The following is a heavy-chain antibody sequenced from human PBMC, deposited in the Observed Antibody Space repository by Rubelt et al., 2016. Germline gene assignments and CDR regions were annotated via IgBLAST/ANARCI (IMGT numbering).Heavy chain of an antibody. Sequence: EVQLLESGGGLVQPGGSLRLSCAASGFTVISNYMSWVRQAPGKGLEWVSVIYGGGGTYYADSVKGRFTISRDNSRNTLYLQMNSLRAEETAGYYCARLGSNYDFWSGYIWGQGTLVTVSS. J-gene: IGHJ4*02. CDR3: ARLGSNYDFWSGYI. D-gene: IGHD3-3*01. CDR2: IYGGGGT. V-gene: IGHV3-66*01. CDR1: GFTVISNY.